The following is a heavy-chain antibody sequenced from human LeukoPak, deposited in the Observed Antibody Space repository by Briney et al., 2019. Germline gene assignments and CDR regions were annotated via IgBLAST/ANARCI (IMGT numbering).Heavy chain of an antibody. CDR3: ARAPRLLDS. CDR2: IYNDIT. CDR1: GASITTYY. J-gene: IGHJ4*02. Sequence: SETLSLTCTVSGASITTYYWTWIRQAPGKGLEFIAYIYNDITNYSPSLKSRATISIDACKNQVSLRLSSVTAADTAVYYCARAPRLLDSWGQGILVTVSS. D-gene: IGHD1-1*01. V-gene: IGHV4-4*09.